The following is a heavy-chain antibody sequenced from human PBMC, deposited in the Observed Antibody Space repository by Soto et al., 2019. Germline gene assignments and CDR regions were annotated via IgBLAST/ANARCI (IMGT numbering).Heavy chain of an antibody. CDR3: ARDRYFYDSRGYYRTLDS. CDR1: GGSFSNDY. CDR2: IFHSGIT. V-gene: IGHV4-59*01. D-gene: IGHD3-22*01. Sequence: SETLSLTCFISGGSFSNDYRTWIRQSPGKGLEWIGYIFHSGITDYNPSVKSRVTISIDKSRNLFSLNLTSVTAADTAVYYCARDRYFYDSRGYYRTLDSWGQGTLVTVSS. J-gene: IGHJ5*01.